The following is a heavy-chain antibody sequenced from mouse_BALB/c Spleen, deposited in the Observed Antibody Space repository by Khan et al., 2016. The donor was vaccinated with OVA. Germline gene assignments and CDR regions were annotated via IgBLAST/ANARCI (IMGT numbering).Heavy chain of an antibody. CDR1: GYSFTGYC. Sequence: LMKTGASVKISCKTSGYSFTGYCMHWVKQTPGKSLEWIGYISCYNGATTYNHKFKGQATFTVDTSSSTAYMQFNSLTSEDSAVYYCGRSPLLLLYAMDYGGQGTSVTVSS. CDR3: GRSPLLLLYAMDY. D-gene: IGHD2-2*01. V-gene: IGHV1S34*01. J-gene: IGHJ4*01. CDR2: ISCYNGAT.